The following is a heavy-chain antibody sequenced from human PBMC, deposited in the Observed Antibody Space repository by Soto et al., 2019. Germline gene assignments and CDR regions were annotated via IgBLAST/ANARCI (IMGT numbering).Heavy chain of an antibody. J-gene: IGHJ3*02. D-gene: IGHD3-22*01. Sequence: ASVKVSCKASGYTFTSYGISWVRQAPGQGLEWMGWISAYNGNTNYAQKLQGRVTMTTDTSTSTAYMELRSLRSDDTAVYYCARAHYYDSSGLRRNKMNDAFDIWGQGTMVTVSS. CDR2: ISAYNGNT. CDR1: GYTFTSYG. V-gene: IGHV1-18*04. CDR3: ARAHYYDSSGLRRNKMNDAFDI.